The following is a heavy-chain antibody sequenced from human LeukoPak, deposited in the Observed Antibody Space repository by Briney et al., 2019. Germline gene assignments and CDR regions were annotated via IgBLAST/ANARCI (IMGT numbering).Heavy chain of an antibody. J-gene: IGHJ5*02. Sequence: VASVKVSCKASGYTFTSYGISWVRQAPGQGLEWMGWIGAYNGNTNYAQKLQGRVTMTTDTSTSTAYMELRSLRSDDTAVYYCARVGYIAAAGIQLSLWFDPWGQGTLVTVSS. CDR1: GYTFTSYG. CDR3: ARVGYIAAAGIQLSLWFDP. D-gene: IGHD6-13*01. V-gene: IGHV1-18*01. CDR2: IGAYNGNT.